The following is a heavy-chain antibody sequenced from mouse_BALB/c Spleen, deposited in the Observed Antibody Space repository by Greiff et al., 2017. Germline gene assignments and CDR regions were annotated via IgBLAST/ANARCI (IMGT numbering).Heavy chain of an antibody. J-gene: IGHJ2*01. V-gene: IGHV1S56*01. CDR1: GYTFTSYY. CDR3: ARGGFDY. CDR2: IYPGNVNT. Sequence: QVQLQQSGPELVKPGASVRISCKASGYTFTSYYIHWVKQRPGQGLEWIGWIYPGNVNTKYNEKFKGKATQTADKSSSTAYMQLSSLTSEDSAVYFCARGGFDYWGQGTTLTVSS.